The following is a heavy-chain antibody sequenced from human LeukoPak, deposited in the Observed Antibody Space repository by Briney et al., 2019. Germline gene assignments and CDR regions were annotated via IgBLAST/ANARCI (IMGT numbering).Heavy chain of an antibody. V-gene: IGHV4-30-2*01. Sequence: SETLSLTCAVSGGSISSGGYSWSWIRQPPGKGLEWIGYIYRSGSTYYNPSLKSRVTISVDRSKNQFSLKLSSVTAADTAVYYCARETYGDLPDYWGQGTLVTVSS. CDR2: IYRSGST. J-gene: IGHJ4*02. CDR3: ARETYGDLPDY. CDR1: GGSISSGGYS. D-gene: IGHD4-17*01.